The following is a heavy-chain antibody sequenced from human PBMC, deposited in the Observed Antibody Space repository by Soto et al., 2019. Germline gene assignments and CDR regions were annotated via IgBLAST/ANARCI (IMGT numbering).Heavy chain of an antibody. CDR2: INHDGTTT. D-gene: IGHD3-9*01. Sequence: LVQSGGGSVQPGGSLRLSCVGSGFTFRPYCMHWVRQRPGRGLEWVSLINHDGTTTIYADPVRGRFSIYRDNDRSTVYLQMNSLTAEDTAVYYCVREVCVFDGCFSRGWFDPWGQGTLVTVSS. V-gene: IGHV3-74*01. J-gene: IGHJ5*02. CDR1: GFTFRPYC. CDR3: VREVCVFDGCFSRGWFDP.